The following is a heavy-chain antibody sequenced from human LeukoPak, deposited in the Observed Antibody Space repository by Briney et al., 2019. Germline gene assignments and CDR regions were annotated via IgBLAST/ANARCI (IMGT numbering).Heavy chain of an antibody. J-gene: IGHJ4*02. CDR3: ARGGGYVYTPFDY. V-gene: IGHV4-39*07. Sequence: PSETLSLTCSVSGGSISGTSYCWGWIRQPPGKGPEWIGSHYHTGRIYHNPSLNSRVTISVDTSKNQFSLKLSSVTAADTVVYYCARGGGYVYTPFDYWGQGTLVTVSS. D-gene: IGHD5-12*01. CDR1: GGSISGTSYC. CDR2: HYHTGRI.